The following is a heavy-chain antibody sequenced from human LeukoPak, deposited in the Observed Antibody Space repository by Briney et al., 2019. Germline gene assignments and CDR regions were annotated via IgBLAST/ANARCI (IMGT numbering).Heavy chain of an antibody. Sequence: PSETLSLTCTVSGGSISSYYWSWIRQPAGTALEWIGRIYTSGTITYNPSLKSRVTISVDTSKNQFSLKLSSVTAADTAVYYCAVTYYYGSGSYALDYWGQGTLVTVSS. D-gene: IGHD3-10*01. CDR3: AVTYYYGSGSYALDY. V-gene: IGHV4-4*07. CDR2: IYTSGTI. CDR1: GGSISSYY. J-gene: IGHJ4*02.